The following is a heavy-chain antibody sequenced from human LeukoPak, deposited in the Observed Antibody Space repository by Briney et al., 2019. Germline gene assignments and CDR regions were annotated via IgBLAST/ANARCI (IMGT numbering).Heavy chain of an antibody. CDR1: GFTFSSYA. Sequence: GGSLRLSCAASGFTFSSYAMSWVRQAPGKGLEWVSAISASGASTFYADSVKGRFTISRDDYKSTVFLQMNSLRAEDTAVYYCAPGGRTGGVLLSGYWGQGTLVTVSS. CDR2: ISASGAST. D-gene: IGHD2-8*02. J-gene: IGHJ4*02. CDR3: APGGRTGGVLLSGY. V-gene: IGHV3-23*01.